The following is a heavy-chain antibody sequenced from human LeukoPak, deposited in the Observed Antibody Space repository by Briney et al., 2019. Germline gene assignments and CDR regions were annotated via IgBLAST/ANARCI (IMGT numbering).Heavy chain of an antibody. V-gene: IGHV3-30*02. J-gene: IGHJ6*04. CDR2: IHFDRSKK. CDR3: AELGITMIGGV. D-gene: IGHD3-10*02. Sequence: GGSLRLSCAASGFSFNTYGMHWVRQAPGKGLEWVAFIHFDRSKKYYADSVKGRFTISRDNSKNTLYLQMNSLRAEDTAVYYCAELGITMIGGVWGKGTTVTISS. CDR1: GFSFNTYG.